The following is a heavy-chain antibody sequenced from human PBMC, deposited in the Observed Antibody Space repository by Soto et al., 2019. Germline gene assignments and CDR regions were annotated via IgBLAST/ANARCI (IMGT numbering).Heavy chain of an antibody. Sequence: PGGSLRLSCAASGYTFSDYDMSWIRQAPGKGLEWISYIDTSSTKIYYADSVKGRFTISRDNAKNSLYLEMNSLRDEDTAVYYCASHYDMWSGYLSPVDYRGQGTLVTVSS. CDR3: ASHYDMWSGYLSPVDY. D-gene: IGHD3-3*01. CDR1: GYTFSDYD. J-gene: IGHJ4*02. V-gene: IGHV3-11*01. CDR2: IDTSSTKI.